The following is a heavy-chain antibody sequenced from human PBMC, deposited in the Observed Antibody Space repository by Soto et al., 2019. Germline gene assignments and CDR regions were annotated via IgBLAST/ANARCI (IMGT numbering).Heavy chain of an antibody. Sequence: QVQLQESGPGLVKPSETLSLTCTVSGGSVSSGSYYWSWIRQPPGKGLEWIGYIYYSGSTNYNPSLKSRVTISVDTSKNQFSLKLSSVTAADTAVYYCATMEGAGDLLRAFDIWGQGTMVTVSS. V-gene: IGHV4-61*01. CDR1: GGSVSSGSYY. CDR3: ATMEGAGDLLRAFDI. J-gene: IGHJ3*02. D-gene: IGHD2-21*01. CDR2: IYYSGST.